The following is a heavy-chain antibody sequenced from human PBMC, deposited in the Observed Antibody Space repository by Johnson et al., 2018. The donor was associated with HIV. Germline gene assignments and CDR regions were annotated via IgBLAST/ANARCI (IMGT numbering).Heavy chain of an antibody. V-gene: IGHV3-23*04. D-gene: IGHD4-17*01. CDR3: ARVTSPVTTARYGAFDI. CDR2: ISGSGGST. Sequence: VQLVESGGGVVQPGRSLRLFGAASGFTFSSYAMRLVRQAPGKGREWVSAISGSGGSTYYADSVKGRFTISRDNSKNTLYLQINSLRAEVTAVYYCARVTSPVTTARYGAFDIWGQGTMVTVSS. CDR1: GFTFSSYA. J-gene: IGHJ3*02.